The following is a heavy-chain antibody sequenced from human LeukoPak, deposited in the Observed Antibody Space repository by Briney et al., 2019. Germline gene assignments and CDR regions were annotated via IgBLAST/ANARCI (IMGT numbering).Heavy chain of an antibody. CDR3: ARDLVCTVNCKDS. CDR1: GYTFTRYA. Sequence: SVKVSCKASGYTFTRYAMNWMRQAPGQGLEWMGRVIPTLGIALYAQRFKGRATITADKSTSTAYMELSSLTFEDTAVYFCARDLVCTVNCKDSWGQGTLVTVSS. V-gene: IGHV1-69*04. D-gene: IGHD3/OR15-3a*01. CDR2: VIPTLGIA. J-gene: IGHJ5*01.